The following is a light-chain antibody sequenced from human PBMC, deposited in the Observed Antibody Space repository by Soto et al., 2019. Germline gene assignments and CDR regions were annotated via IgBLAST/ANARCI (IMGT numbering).Light chain of an antibody. CDR1: SSDVGGYRY. Sequence: QSALTQPASVSGAPGQSVTISCTGTSSDVGGYRYVSWYQQHPGKAPKLMIYDVSNRPSGVSNRFSGSKSGNTASLTISGLQAEDEADYYCSSYRSIISSWVFGGGTKLTVL. CDR3: SSYRSIISSWV. V-gene: IGLV2-14*01. J-gene: IGLJ3*02. CDR2: DVS.